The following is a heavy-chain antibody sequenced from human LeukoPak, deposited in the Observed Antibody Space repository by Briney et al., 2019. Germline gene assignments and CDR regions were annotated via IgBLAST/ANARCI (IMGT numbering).Heavy chain of an antibody. D-gene: IGHD5-24*01. V-gene: IGHV3-30*01. CDR1: GFTFSSFA. J-gene: IGHJ4*02. CDR2: MSSDGRKE. Sequence: GRSLRLSCAASGFTFSSFAMHWVRQAPGKGLEWVAVMSSDGRKENYADSVKGRFTISRDNSKSTLFLQMTSLRPEDTAVYCLRDGDVTGETFDYWGQGTLVTVSS. CDR3: RDGDVTGETFDY.